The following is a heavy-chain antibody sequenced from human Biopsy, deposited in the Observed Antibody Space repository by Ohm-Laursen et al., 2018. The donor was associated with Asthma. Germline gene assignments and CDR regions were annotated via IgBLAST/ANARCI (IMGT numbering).Heavy chain of an antibody. Sequence: SLRLSCAASGFTVTTNSISWVRQAPGKGLEWVSVTYSGGSTYYADSVKGRFTISRDNSKNTLYLQMNSLRGEDTAVYYCANTLTVASTCGLDVWGQGTTVTVSS. CDR2: TYSGGST. D-gene: IGHD4-23*01. J-gene: IGHJ6*02. CDR1: GFTVTTNS. CDR3: ANTLTVASTCGLDV. V-gene: IGHV3-53*01.